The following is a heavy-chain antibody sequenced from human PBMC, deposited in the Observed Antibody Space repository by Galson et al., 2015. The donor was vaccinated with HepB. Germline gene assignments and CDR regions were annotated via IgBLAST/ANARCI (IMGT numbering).Heavy chain of an antibody. CDR1: GFTFSGSA. CDR2: IRSKANSYAT. V-gene: IGHV3-73*01. CDR3: TRPPHNDFGSYGMDV. J-gene: IGHJ6*02. D-gene: IGHD3-3*01. Sequence: SLRLSCAASGFTFSGSAMHWVRQASGKGLEWVGRIRSKANSYATAYAASVKGRFTISRDDSKNTAYLQMNSLKTEDTAVYYCTRPPHNDFGSYGMDVWGQGTTVTVSS.